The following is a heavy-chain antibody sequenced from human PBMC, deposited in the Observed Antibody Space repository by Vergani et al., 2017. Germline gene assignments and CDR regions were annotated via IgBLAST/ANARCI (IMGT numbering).Heavy chain of an antibody. J-gene: IGHJ4*02. CDR3: ATGGYYGSGSYNYFDY. Sequence: QVQLQESGPGLVKPSETLSLTCTVSGGSISSYYWGWIRQPPGKGLEWIGSIYYSGSTYYNPSLKSRVTISVDTSKNQFSLKLSSVTAADTAVYYCATGGYYGSGSYNYFDYWGQGTLVTVSS. V-gene: IGHV4-39*01. D-gene: IGHD3-10*01. CDR1: GGSISSYY. CDR2: IYYSGST.